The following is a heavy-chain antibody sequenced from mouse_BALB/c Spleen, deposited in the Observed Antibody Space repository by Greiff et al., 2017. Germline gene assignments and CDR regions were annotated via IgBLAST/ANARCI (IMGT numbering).Heavy chain of an antibody. CDR3: ARVGSYAMDY. Sequence: EVQRVESGGGLVKPGGSLKLSCAASGFTFSDYYMYWVRQTPEKRLEWVATISDGGSYTYYPDSVKGRFTISRDNAKNNLYLQMSSLKSEDTAMYYCARVGSYAMDYWGQGTSVTVSS. CDR1: GFTFSDYY. D-gene: IGHD3-2*02. CDR2: ISDGGSYT. V-gene: IGHV5-4*02. J-gene: IGHJ4*01.